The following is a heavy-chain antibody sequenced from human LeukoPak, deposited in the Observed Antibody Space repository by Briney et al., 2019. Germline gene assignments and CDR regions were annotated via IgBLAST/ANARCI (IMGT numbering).Heavy chain of an antibody. V-gene: IGHV3-23*01. D-gene: IGHD2-15*01. Sequence: GGTLRLSCAASGFTISSYGMSWVRQAPGKGLEWVSTIDGSGSSTYYADSVKGRFTISRDNSKNTLYLQMNSLRAEDTAVYYCAKGYRYCSGGSCYYFDYWGQGTLATVSS. CDR2: IDGSGSST. J-gene: IGHJ4*02. CDR3: AKGYRYCSGGSCYYFDY. CDR1: GFTISSYG.